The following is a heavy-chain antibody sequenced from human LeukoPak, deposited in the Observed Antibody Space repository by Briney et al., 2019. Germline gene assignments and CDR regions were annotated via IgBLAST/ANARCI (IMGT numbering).Heavy chain of an antibody. J-gene: IGHJ5*02. CDR2: IYTSGST. V-gene: IGHV4-61*02. CDR3: ARIGYGSGSPTNL. CDR1: GGSISSSSYY. D-gene: IGHD3-10*01. Sequence: PSETLSLTCTVSGGSISSSSYYWGWIRQPAGKGLEWIGRIYTSGSTNYNPSLKSRVTISVDTSKNQFSLKLSSVTAADTAVYYCARIGYGSGSPTNLWGQGTLVTVSS.